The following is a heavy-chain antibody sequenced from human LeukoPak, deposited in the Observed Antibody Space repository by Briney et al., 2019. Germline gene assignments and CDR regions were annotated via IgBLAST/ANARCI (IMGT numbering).Heavy chain of an antibody. CDR1: GFTFSNYW. CDR2: IKQDGSEK. Sequence: GGSLRLSCAACGFTFSNYWMSWVRQAPGKGLKWVANIKQDGSEKCYVDSVTGRFTISRDNAKNSLYLQMNSLRAEDTAVYYCARDRDYYDSSGYYAHYLDYWGQGTLVTVSS. CDR3: ARDRDYYDSSGYYAHYLDY. V-gene: IGHV3-7*04. D-gene: IGHD3-22*01. J-gene: IGHJ4*02.